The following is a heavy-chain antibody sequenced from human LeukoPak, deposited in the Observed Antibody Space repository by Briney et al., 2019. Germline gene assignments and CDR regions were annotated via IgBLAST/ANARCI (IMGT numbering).Heavy chain of an antibody. CDR1: GYTLTELS. CDR2: IRSKANSYAT. V-gene: IGHV3-73*01. D-gene: IGHD3-22*01. Sequence: KVSCKVSGYTLTELSMHWVRQASGKGLEWVGRIRSKANSYATAYAASVKGRFTISRDDSKNTAYLQMNSLKTEDTAVYYCTHRGMDYYDSSGWGMDVWGQGTTVTVSS. CDR3: THRGMDYYDSSGWGMDV. J-gene: IGHJ6*02.